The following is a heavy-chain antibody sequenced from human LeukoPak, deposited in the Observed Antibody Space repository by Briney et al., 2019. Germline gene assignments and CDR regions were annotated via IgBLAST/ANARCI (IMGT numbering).Heavy chain of an antibody. CDR2: ISYDGSNK. D-gene: IGHD3-10*01. V-gene: IGHV3-30-3*01. J-gene: IGHJ4*02. CDR1: GFTFSSYA. CDR3: ARGNAIRGFDY. Sequence: GGSLRLSCAASGFTFSSYAMHWVRQAPGKGLEWVAVISYDGSNKYYADSVKGRFTISRDNSKNTLYLQMNSLRAEDTAVYYCARGNAIRGFDYWGQGTLVTVSS.